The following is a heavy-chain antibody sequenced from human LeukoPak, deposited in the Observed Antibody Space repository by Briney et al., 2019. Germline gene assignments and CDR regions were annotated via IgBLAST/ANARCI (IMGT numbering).Heavy chain of an antibody. CDR2: ISGSGGST. V-gene: IGHV3-23*01. Sequence: PGGSLRLSCAASGFSFSSYAMSWVRQAPGKGLEWVSAISGSGGSTYYADSVKGRFTISRDNSKDTLYLQMNSLRAEDTAVYYCAKDSNWNDERRPSAFDYWGQGTLVTVSS. CDR3: AKDSNWNDERRPSAFDY. J-gene: IGHJ4*02. CDR1: GFSFSSYA. D-gene: IGHD1-1*01.